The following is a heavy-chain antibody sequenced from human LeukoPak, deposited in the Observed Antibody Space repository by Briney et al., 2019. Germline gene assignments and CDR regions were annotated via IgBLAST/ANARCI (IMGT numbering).Heavy chain of an antibody. D-gene: IGHD6-19*01. Sequence: QSGGSLRLSCAASGFTFISYGMHWVRQAPGKGLEWVAFIRYDGSHKYYVGSVKGRFTISRDNSKNTLYLQMNSLRAEDTAVYYCARGSGWFNHYYMDVWGKGTTVTISS. J-gene: IGHJ6*03. CDR1: GFTFISYG. CDR3: ARGSGWFNHYYMDV. V-gene: IGHV3-30*02. CDR2: IRYDGSHK.